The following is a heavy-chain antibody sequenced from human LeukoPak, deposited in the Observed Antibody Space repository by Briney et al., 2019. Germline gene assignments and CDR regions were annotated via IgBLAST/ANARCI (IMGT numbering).Heavy chain of an antibody. J-gene: IGHJ6*03. CDR2: IKQDGSEK. CDR3: ARGDYGDYMDV. Sequence: GGSLRLSCAASGFTFSSYWMSWVRQAPGKGLEWVANIKQDGSEKYYVDSVEGRFTISRDNAKNSLYLQMNSLRAEDTAVYYCARGDYGDYMDVWGKGTTVTVSS. CDR1: GFTFSSYW. V-gene: IGHV3-7*01. D-gene: IGHD4-17*01.